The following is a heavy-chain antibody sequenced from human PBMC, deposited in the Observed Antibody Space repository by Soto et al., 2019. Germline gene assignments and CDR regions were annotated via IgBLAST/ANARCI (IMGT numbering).Heavy chain of an antibody. CDR1: GGSISTNH. V-gene: IGHV4-59*01. CDR3: ARDDNNYGMDV. CDR2: IYYRGST. J-gene: IGHJ6*02. Sequence: LSLTCTVSGGSISTNHWTWIRQPPGKGLEWIGYIYYRGSTNYNPSLKSRVSISVDTSKNQFSLKLSSVTAADTAVYYCARDDNNYGMDVWGQGTTVTVSS. D-gene: IGHD1-1*01.